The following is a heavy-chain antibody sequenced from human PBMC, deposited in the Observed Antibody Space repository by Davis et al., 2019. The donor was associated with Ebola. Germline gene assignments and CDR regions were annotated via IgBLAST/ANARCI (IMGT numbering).Heavy chain of an antibody. CDR2: MNPNSGKT. CDR3: VRSGYSYGYGMDV. Sequence: AASVKVSCKASGGTFSSYDINWVRQAPGQGLEWMGWMNPNSGKTGFAQKFQGRITMTRNTSISTAYMDLSSLRSEDTAVYYCVRSGYSYGYGMDVWGQGTTVTVSS. J-gene: IGHJ6*01. D-gene: IGHD5-18*01. V-gene: IGHV1-8*01. CDR1: GGTFSSYD.